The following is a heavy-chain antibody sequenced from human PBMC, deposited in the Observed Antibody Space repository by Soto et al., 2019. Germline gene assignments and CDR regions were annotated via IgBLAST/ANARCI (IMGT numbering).Heavy chain of an antibody. V-gene: IGHV1-18*01. CDR2: ISAYNGNT. Sequence: ASVKVSCTASGYTFTSYGISWVRQAPGQGLEWMGWISAYNGNTNYAQKLQGRVTMTTDTSTSTAYMELRSLRSDDAAVYYCARDGSSIVVVPAAIPYNWFDPWGQGTLVTVSS. J-gene: IGHJ5*02. D-gene: IGHD2-2*01. CDR3: ARDGSSIVVVPAAIPYNWFDP. CDR1: GYTFTSYG.